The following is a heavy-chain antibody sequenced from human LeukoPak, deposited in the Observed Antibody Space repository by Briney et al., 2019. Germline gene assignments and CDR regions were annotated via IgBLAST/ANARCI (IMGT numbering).Heavy chain of an antibody. CDR2: ISGSGGST. D-gene: IGHD2-21*01. CDR1: GFTFSSYA. CDR3: ARGDWNYYYYYMDV. Sequence: PGGSLRLSCAASGFTFSSYAMSWVRQAPGKGLEWVSAISGSGGSTYYADSVKGRFTISRDNSKNTLYLQMNSLRADDTAVYYCARGDWNYYYYYMDVWGKGTTVTVSS. V-gene: IGHV3-23*01. J-gene: IGHJ6*03.